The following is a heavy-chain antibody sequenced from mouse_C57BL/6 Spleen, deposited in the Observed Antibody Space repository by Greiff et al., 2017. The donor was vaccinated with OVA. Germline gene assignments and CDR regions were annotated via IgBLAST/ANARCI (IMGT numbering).Heavy chain of an antibody. CDR1: GYAFSSSW. Sequence: VQLQESGPELVKPGASVKISCQASGYAFSSSWMNWVKQRPGKGLEWIGRIYPGDGDTNYNGKFKGKATLTADKSSSTAYMRLSSLTSEDSAVYFCARGLTGNFDYWGKGTTLTVSS. CDR3: ARGLTGNFDY. CDR2: IYPGDGDT. V-gene: IGHV1-82*01. D-gene: IGHD4-1*01. J-gene: IGHJ2*01.